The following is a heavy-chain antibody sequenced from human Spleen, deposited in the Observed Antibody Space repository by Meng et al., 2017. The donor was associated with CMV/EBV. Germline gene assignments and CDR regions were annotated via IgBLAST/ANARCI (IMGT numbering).Heavy chain of an antibody. CDR2: LNPNSGNT. CDR1: GYPFTGYY. J-gene: IGHJ4*02. D-gene: IGHD2-21*01. V-gene: IGHV1-2*02. Sequence: ASVKVSCKASGYPFTGYYIHWVRQDTGQGLEWMGWLNPNSGNTNFAQRFQGRVTMSRDTSINTAYMELSRLRSNDTAVYYCARGTVVVPVAIDYWGQGTLVTVSS. CDR3: ARGTVVVPVAIDY.